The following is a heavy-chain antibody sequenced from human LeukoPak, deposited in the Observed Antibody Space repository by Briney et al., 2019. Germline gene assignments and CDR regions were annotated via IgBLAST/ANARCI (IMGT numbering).Heavy chain of an antibody. V-gene: IGHV3-23*01. D-gene: IGHD4-17*01. J-gene: IGHJ4*02. Sequence: GGSLRLSCAASGFTFSSYGMRWVRQPPGKGLEWVSAIGAGGTTYYADSVKGRFTISRDNSKNTLYLQMSSLRAEDTAVYYCAKRGDQYYFDSWGEGTLVTVSS. CDR1: GFTFSSYG. CDR2: IGAGGTT. CDR3: AKRGDQYYFDS.